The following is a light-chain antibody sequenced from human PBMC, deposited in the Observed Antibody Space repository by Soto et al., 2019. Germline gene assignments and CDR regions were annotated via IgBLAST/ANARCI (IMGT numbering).Light chain of an antibody. J-gene: IGKJ4*01. Sequence: DIVLTQSPDSVAVSLGERATINCKSSQTLLYSSNNKTYLAWYQQRPGQPPRLLIYWASTRESGVPDRVSGSGSGTDFARTISSLQAEDVAVDDCQQYYPTPLTFGGGTKLEIK. CDR1: QTLLYSSNNKTY. V-gene: IGKV4-1*01. CDR3: QQYYPTPLT. CDR2: WAS.